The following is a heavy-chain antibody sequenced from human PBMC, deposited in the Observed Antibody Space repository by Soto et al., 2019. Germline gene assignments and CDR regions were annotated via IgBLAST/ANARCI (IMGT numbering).Heavy chain of an antibody. CDR1: DFSFITHA. J-gene: IGHJ6*02. CDR3: VKDGYCSGPTCYKFYHYFYGMDV. CDR2: ITGTGSNT. Sequence: GSLRLSCAASDFSFITHAMSWVRQAPGKGLHWVSAITGTGSNTYYADSLKGRFTISRDNSKNTLYLQMNSLRAEDTAVYYCVKDGYCSGPTCYKFYHYFYGMDVWGPGTMVTVSS. V-gene: IGHV3-23*01. D-gene: IGHD2-2*03.